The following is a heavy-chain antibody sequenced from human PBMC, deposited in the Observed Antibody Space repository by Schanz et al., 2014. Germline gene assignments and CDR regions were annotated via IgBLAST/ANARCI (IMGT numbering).Heavy chain of an antibody. D-gene: IGHD1-1*01. J-gene: IGHJ6*01. CDR2: INGNGGIT. CDR3: VKDPHKYNWSDVEGMDV. CDR1: GFTFSTYA. V-gene: IGHV3-23*01. Sequence: EVQLLESGGALVQPGGSLRLSCSASGFTFSTYAMSWVRQAPGKGLEWVSAINGNGGITYYAVPVKGRFTISRDNSKNTLYLQMKSMRVEDTAVYYCVKDPHKYNWSDVEGMDVWGPGTTVTVSS.